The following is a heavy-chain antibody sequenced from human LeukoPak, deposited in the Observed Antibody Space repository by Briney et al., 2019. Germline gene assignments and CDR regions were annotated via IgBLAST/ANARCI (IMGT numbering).Heavy chain of an antibody. CDR2: IYYSGST. V-gene: IGHV4-39*01. J-gene: IGHJ4*02. D-gene: IGHD3-22*01. CDR3: ATSVTMILRIDY. Sequence: SETLSLTCSVSGGSISSSSYYWGWIRQPPGKWLEWIGSIYYSGSTYYNPSLKSRVTISVDTSKNQFSLKLSSVTAADTAVYYCATSVTMILRIDYWGQGTLVTVPS. CDR1: GGSISSSSYY.